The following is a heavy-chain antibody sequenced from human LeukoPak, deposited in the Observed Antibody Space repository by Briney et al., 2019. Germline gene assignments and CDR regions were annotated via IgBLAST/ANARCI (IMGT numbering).Heavy chain of an antibody. J-gene: IGHJ4*02. V-gene: IGHV3-23*01. CDR1: GVTLSNYA. CDR3: ASGTTVTREIDY. CDR2: ISSSGSGGNT. D-gene: IGHD4-17*01. Sequence: GGSLRLSCVASGVTLSNYAMSWARQAPGKGLEWVSGISSSGSGGNTYYADFVKGRFTISRDSSRNTLFLQMNSLRAEDTAVYYCASGTTVTREIDYWGQGTLVTVSS.